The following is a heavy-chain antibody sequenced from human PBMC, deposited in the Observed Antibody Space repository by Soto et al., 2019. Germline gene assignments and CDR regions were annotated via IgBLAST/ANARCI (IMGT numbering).Heavy chain of an antibody. D-gene: IGHD3-16*01. Sequence: LXLSCAASGFTFSSYAMSWVRQAPGKGLEWVSAISGSGGSTYYADSVKGRFTISRDNSKNTLYLQMNSLRAEDTAVYYCAKATARFRWGGSQFDHWGQGTLVTVSS. CDR1: GFTFSSYA. CDR2: ISGSGGST. V-gene: IGHV3-23*01. CDR3: AKATARFRWGGSQFDH. J-gene: IGHJ5*02.